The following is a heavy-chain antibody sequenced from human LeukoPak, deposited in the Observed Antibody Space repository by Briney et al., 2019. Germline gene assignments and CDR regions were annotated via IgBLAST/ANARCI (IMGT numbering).Heavy chain of an antibody. V-gene: IGHV3-23*01. CDR1: DFSFITYA. D-gene: IGHD4/OR15-4a*01. J-gene: IGHJ4*02. Sequence: GGSLRLSCAGSDFSFITYAMSWVRQAPGKGLEWVSTITGRGDATYYADSMKGRFTISRDNSKNTLYLQMSSLRADDTAVYYCARRAGAYSHPYDYWGQGTLVTVSS. CDR3: ARRAGAYSHPYDY. CDR2: ITGRGDAT.